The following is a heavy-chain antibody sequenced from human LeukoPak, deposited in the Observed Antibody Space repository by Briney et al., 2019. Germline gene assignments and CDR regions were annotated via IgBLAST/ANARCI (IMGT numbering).Heavy chain of an antibody. J-gene: IGHJ6*02. CDR2: ISYDGSNK. D-gene: IGHD6-19*01. CDR1: GFTFSSYA. Sequence: GGSLRLSCAASGFTFSSYAMHWVRQAPGKGLEWVAVISYDGSNKYYADSVKGRFTISRDNSKNTLYLQMNSLRAEDTAVYYCARGTPSSSGWLYYGMDVWGQGTRSPSP. CDR3: ARGTPSSSGWLYYGMDV. V-gene: IGHV3-30-3*01.